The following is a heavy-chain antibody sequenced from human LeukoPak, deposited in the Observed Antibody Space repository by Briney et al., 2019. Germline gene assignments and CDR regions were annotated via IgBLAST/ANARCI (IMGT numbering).Heavy chain of an antibody. CDR3: ASGSGYDRVEYNWFDP. D-gene: IGHD5-12*01. V-gene: IGHV1-69*13. Sequence: SVKVSCKASGGTFTSYAISWVRQAPGQGLEWIGGIIPIFGTANYAQKFQGRVTITADESTSTAYVELRSLRSEDTAVYYCASGSGYDRVEYNWFDPWGQGTLVSVSS. CDR1: GGTFTSYA. J-gene: IGHJ5*02. CDR2: IIPIFGTA.